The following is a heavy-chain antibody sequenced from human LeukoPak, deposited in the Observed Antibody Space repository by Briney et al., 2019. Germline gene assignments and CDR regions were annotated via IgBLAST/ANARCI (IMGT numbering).Heavy chain of an antibody. CDR3: ATGSGHYYGSGSYPAY. D-gene: IGHD3-10*01. CDR2: ISSSSSYT. V-gene: IGHV3-11*06. Sequence: GGSLRLSCAASGFTFSDYYMSWIRQAPGKGLEWVAYISSSSSYTNYADSVKGRFTISRDNAKNSLYLQMNSLRAEDTAVYYCATGSGHYYGSGSYPAYWGQGTLVTVSS. CDR1: GFTFSDYY. J-gene: IGHJ4*02.